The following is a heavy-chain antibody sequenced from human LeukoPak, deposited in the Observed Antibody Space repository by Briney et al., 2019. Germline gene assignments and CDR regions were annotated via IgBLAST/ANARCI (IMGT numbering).Heavy chain of an antibody. J-gene: IGHJ4*02. Sequence: SETLSLTCTVSGVSISGSSYYWGWIRQPPGKGLEWIGSIFYSGSTYYNPSLKSRVTISVDTSKNQFSLKLSSVTAADTAVYYCASHRPSFDYWGQGTLVTVSS. CDR2: IFYSGST. CDR1: GVSISGSSYY. V-gene: IGHV4-39*01. CDR3: ASHRPSFDY.